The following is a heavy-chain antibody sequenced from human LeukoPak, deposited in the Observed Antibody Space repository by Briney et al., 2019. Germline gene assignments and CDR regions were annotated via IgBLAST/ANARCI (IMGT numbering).Heavy chain of an antibody. V-gene: IGHV1-2*02. J-gene: IGHJ4*02. Sequence: ASVKVSCKASGYTFTRYYMHWVRQAPGQGLEWMGWINHNSGGTNYAQKVQRRVSMTRDTSISTDYMELSRLRSDDTAVYYCASGYDLDDTLVPDYWGQGTLVTVSS. CDR1: GYTFTRYY. CDR2: INHNSGGT. D-gene: IGHD5-12*01. CDR3: ASGYDLDDTLVPDY.